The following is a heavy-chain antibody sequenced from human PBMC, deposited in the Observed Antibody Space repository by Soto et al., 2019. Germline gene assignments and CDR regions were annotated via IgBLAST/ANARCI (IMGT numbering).Heavy chain of an antibody. J-gene: IGHJ4*02. CDR3: ARDEDGYNSCPGY. D-gene: IGHD5-12*01. CDR1: GFTFSSYA. V-gene: IGHV3-30-3*01. Sequence: QVQLVESGGGVVQPGRSLRLSCAASGFTFSSYAMHWVRQAPGKGLEWVAVISYDGSNKYYADSVKGRFTISRDNSKNTLYLQMNSLRAEDTAVYYCARDEDGYNSCPGYWGQGTLVTVSS. CDR2: ISYDGSNK.